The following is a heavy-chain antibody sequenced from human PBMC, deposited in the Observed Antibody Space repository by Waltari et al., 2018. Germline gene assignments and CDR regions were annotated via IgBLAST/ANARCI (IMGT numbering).Heavy chain of an antibody. CDR1: GSTFGSCW. Sequence: EVHLVESGGGLVQPGGSLRLACAASGSTFGSCWMSWFRQAPGKGLEWVANIKQDGSEKYYVDSVKGRFTISRDNAKNSLYLQMNSLRAEDTAIYYCASEARIVGATTIEYWGQGTLVTVSS. CDR2: IKQDGSEK. J-gene: IGHJ4*02. CDR3: ASEARIVGATTIEY. V-gene: IGHV3-7*01. D-gene: IGHD1-26*01.